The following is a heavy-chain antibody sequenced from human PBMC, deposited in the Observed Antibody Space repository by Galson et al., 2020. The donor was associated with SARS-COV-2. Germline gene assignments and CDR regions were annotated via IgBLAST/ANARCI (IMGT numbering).Heavy chain of an antibody. CDR3: VRGDTSGNHEFYLDN. CDR2: IRGSAPDT. J-gene: IGHJ4*02. Sequence: GESLKISCEASGFTFTSYAMAWVRQAPGKGLEWVSAIRGSAPDTSYADSVKGRFTISRDTSKNTLYLQLNSLRAEDTAVYFCVRGDTSGNHEFYLDNWGQGTLVTVSS. V-gene: IGHV3-23*01. CDR1: GFTFTSYA. D-gene: IGHD3-22*01.